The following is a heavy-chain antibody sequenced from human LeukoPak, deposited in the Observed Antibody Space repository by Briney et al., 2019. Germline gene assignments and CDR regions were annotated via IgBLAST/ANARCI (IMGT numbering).Heavy chain of an antibody. J-gene: IGHJ5*02. CDR1: GYTFTGYY. CDR2: INPNSGGT. CDR3: ARMDSSGYSNWFDP. D-gene: IGHD3-22*01. V-gene: IGHV1-2*04. Sequence: ASVKVSCKASGYTFTGYYMHWVRQAPGQGLEWMGWINPNSGGTNYAQKFQGWVTMTRDTSISTAYMELSRLRSDDTAVYYCARMDSSGYSNWFDPWGQGTLVTASS.